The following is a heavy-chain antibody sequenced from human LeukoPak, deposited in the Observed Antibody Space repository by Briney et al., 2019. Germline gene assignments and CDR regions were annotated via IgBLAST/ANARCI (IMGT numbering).Heavy chain of an antibody. V-gene: IGHV3-21*01. Sequence: GGSLRLSCAASGITFSSYSMNWVRQAPGKGLEWVSSISSSSSYIYYADSVKGRFTISRDNAKNSLYLQMNSLRAEDTAVYYCARDRSVAYNDYWGQGTLVTVSS. J-gene: IGHJ4*02. CDR3: ARDRSVAYNDY. D-gene: IGHD2-21*01. CDR2: ISSSSSYI. CDR1: GITFSSYS.